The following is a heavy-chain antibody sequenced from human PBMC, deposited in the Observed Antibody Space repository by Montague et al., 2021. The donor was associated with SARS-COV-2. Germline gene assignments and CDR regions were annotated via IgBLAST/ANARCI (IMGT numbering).Heavy chain of an antibody. D-gene: IGHD3-22*01. Sequence: SETLSLTCTVSGGSISSSGYYWGWIRQPPGKGLEWIGSIYYSGNTYYSPSLQSRVTISVDTSKNQFSLRLNSMTAADMAVYYCARLPPYGFNSNGHYYNAVDIWGQGTMVTVSS. CDR2: IYYSGNT. J-gene: IGHJ3*02. CDR3: ARLPPYGFNSNGHYYNAVDI. V-gene: IGHV4-39*01. CDR1: GGSISSSGYY.